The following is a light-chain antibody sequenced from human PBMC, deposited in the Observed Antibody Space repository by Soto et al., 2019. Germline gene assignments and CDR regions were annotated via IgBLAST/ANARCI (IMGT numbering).Light chain of an antibody. Sequence: AIPMTQSPSSLSAYVGDRVTITCRASQDISDDLGWYQHKPGKAPKLLIYGVSTLQNDVPSRFSGRGSGTVFTLTISSLQPEDFATYYCLQDYSFPYTFGRGTNVEI. CDR2: GVS. CDR1: QDISDD. CDR3: LQDYSFPYT. J-gene: IGKJ2*01. V-gene: IGKV1-6*01.